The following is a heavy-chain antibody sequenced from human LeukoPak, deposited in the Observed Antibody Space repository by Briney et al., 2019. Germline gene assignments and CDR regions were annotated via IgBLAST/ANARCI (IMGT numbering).Heavy chain of an antibody. CDR2: IWYDGSNK. CDR3: AREGPRGISQFDY. D-gene: IGHD4-23*01. J-gene: IGHJ4*02. CDR1: GFTFSSYG. Sequence: GGSLRLSCVASGFTFSSYGMHWVRQVPGKGLEWVALIWYDGSNKYYSDSVKGRFTISRDNSKNTLYLQMNSLRAEDTAVYYCAREGPRGISQFDYWGQGTLVTVSS. V-gene: IGHV3-33*01.